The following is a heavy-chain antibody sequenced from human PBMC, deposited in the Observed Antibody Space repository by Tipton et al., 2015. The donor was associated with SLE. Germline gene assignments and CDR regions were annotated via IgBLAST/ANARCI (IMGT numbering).Heavy chain of an antibody. Sequence: SLRLSCTASGFNFYDYAMHWVRKAPGKGLEWVSGITWNSGSVGYADSVKGRFTISRDNAKNSVFLQMDSLRPDDTAFYYCAKDMLIGSNYVFDYWGQGALVTVSS. CDR3: AKDMLIGSNYVFDY. J-gene: IGHJ4*02. CDR2: ITWNSGSV. D-gene: IGHD4-11*01. CDR1: GFNFYDYA. V-gene: IGHV3-9*01.